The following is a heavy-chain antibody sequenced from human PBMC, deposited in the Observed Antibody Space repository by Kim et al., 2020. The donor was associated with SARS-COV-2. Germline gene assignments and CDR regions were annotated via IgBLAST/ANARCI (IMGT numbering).Heavy chain of an antibody. CDR3: ARPGAIFGVVTTYYFD. CDR1: GGSISSSSYY. CDR2: IYYSGST. D-gene: IGHD3-3*01. Sequence: SETLSLTCTVSGGSISSSSYYWGWIRQTPGKGLEWIGSIYYSGSTYYNPSLKSRVTISVDTSKNQFSLKLSSVTAADTAVYYCARPGAIFGVVTTYYFD. J-gene: IGHJ4*01. V-gene: IGHV4-39*01.